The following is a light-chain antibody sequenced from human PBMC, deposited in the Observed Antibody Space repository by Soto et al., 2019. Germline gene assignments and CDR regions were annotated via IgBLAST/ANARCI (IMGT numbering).Light chain of an antibody. J-gene: IGLJ2*01. V-gene: IGLV3-25*02. CDR1: ALPKQF. CDR2: KDS. Sequence: SYELTQPPSVSVSPGQTARITCSGDALPKQFVYWYQKKPGQAPVLVIYKDSDRPSGIPERFSGSSSGTTVTLTISGVHVEDEADYYCQSADSSGTYVVFGGGTQLTVL. CDR3: QSADSSGTYVV.